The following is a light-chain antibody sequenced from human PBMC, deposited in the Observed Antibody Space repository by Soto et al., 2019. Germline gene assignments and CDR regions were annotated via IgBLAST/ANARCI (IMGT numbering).Light chain of an antibody. J-gene: IGKJ4*01. Sequence: EIVMTQSPATLSVSPGERATLSCRASQSVGSNLAWYQQKPGQAPRLLIYGASTRATGIPVRFSGSGSGTEFTLTISSLQSEDFAVYYCQQYNDWVTFGGGTKVDIK. CDR1: QSVGSN. V-gene: IGKV3D-15*01. CDR3: QQYNDWVT. CDR2: GAS.